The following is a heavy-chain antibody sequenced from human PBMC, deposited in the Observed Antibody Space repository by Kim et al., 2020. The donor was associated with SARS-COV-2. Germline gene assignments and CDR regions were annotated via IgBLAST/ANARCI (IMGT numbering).Heavy chain of an antibody. Sequence: GGSLRLSCEASGFTFSNHPMSWVRQAPGKGLEWVSLIDGSGGGTYYADSVKGRFTISRDNSKNSLSLQMNSLRAEDMAVYYCARELRTGTSSLDYWGQGT. V-gene: IGHV3-23*01. J-gene: IGHJ4*02. CDR3: ARELRTGTSSLDY. D-gene: IGHD6-6*01. CDR1: GFTFSNHP. CDR2: IDGSGGGT.